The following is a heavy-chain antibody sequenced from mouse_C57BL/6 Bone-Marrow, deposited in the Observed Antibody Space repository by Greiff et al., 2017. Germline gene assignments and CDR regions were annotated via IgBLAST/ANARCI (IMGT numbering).Heavy chain of an antibody. D-gene: IGHD2-5*01. J-gene: IGHJ3*01. CDR1: GFSLTSYG. CDR3: ATYSNYVAWFAY. V-gene: IGHV2-4*01. Sequence: VQLQQSGPGLVQPSQSLSITCTVSGFSLTSYGVHWVRQPPGKGLEWLGVIWSGGSTDYNAAFISRLSISKDNSKSQVFFKMNSLQADDTAIYYCATYSNYVAWFAYWGQGTLVTVSA. CDR2: IWSGGST.